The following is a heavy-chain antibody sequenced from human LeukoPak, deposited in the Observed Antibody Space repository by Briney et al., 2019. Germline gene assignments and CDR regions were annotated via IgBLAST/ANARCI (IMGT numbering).Heavy chain of an antibody. CDR2: INHSGST. Sequence: GSLRLSCAASGFTFSSYSMNWVRQPPGKGLEWIGEINHSGSTNYNPSLKSRVTISVDTSKNQFSLKLSSVTAADTAVYYCARLGGQLWAIDYWGQGTLVTVSS. CDR1: GFTFSSYS. J-gene: IGHJ4*02. CDR3: ARLGGQLWAIDY. D-gene: IGHD6-13*01. V-gene: IGHV4-34*01.